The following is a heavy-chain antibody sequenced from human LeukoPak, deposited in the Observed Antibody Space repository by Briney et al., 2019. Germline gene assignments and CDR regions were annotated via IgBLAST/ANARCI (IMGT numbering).Heavy chain of an antibody. Sequence: ASPTLSLIYRVSGPSMKNSFWSCIRQPAGKWREWHGYISVSVNTNYNPPRKARVTFSIDTSKGQFYLNLRSVTAADTALYFCARNRFYLTGAYYFDPWGRGTQVTVSS. V-gene: IGHV4-59*07. CDR3: ARNRFYLTGAYYFDP. D-gene: IGHD3-22*01. CDR1: GPSMKNSF. J-gene: IGHJ5*02. CDR2: ISVSVNT.